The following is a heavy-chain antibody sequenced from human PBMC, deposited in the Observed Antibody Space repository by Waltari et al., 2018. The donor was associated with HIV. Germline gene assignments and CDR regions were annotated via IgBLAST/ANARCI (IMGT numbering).Heavy chain of an antibody. Sequence: VQLVQSGAEVKRPGSSVKVSCKASGASLTTYAISWVRLAPGQGLECLGRNNTRGNEVHNEQGFQSRITIAEGKSTSTVYMEVRGLRSEDTASFYCVRSQSLSYAPYPYGHSRVFNAMDVWGQGTKVTVS. CDR1: GASLTTYA. D-gene: IGHD5-18*01. CDR3: VRSQSLSYAPYPYGHSRVFNAMDV. CDR2: NNTRGNEV. J-gene: IGHJ6*02. V-gene: IGHV1-69*04.